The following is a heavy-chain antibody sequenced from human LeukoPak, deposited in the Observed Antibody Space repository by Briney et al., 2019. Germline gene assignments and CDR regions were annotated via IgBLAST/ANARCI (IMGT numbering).Heavy chain of an antibody. J-gene: IGHJ4*02. CDR3: ARDLGYSSSSHRVGY. CDR1: GGSISSSSYY. Sequence: SETLSLTRTVSGGSISSSSYYWGWIRQPPGKGRERIGSIYYSGSTYYNPSLKSRVTISVDTSKSQFSLKLSSVTAADTAVYYWARDLGYSSSSHRVGYWGQGTLVTVSS. D-gene: IGHD6-6*01. V-gene: IGHV4-39*07. CDR2: IYYSGST.